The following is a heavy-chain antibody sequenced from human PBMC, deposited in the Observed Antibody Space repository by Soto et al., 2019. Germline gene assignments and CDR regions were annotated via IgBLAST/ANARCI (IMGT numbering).Heavy chain of an antibody. D-gene: IGHD5-12*01. V-gene: IGHV4-59*01. CDR1: GGSISSYY. CDR2: IYYTGST. J-gene: IGHJ4*02. Sequence: SETLSLTCTGSGGSISSYYWSWIRQPPGKGLEWIGYIYYTGSTIYNPSLKSRVTISVDTSKNQFSLKLSSVTAADTAVYYCARAGYNIDYWGQGTLVTVSS. CDR3: ARAGYNIDY.